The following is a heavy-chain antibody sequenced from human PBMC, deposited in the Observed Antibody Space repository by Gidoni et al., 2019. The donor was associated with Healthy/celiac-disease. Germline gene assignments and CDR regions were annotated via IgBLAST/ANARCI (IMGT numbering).Heavy chain of an antibody. Sequence: QVQLVESGGGVVQPGRSLRLPCAASGFTFSSYGMHWVRQAPGKGLEWVAVIWYDGSNKYYADSVKGRFTISRDNSKNTLYLQMNSLRAEDTAVYYCARDPSEAAAGTSPSYYFDYWGQGTLVTVSS. D-gene: IGHD6-13*01. CDR1: GFTFSSYG. V-gene: IGHV3-33*01. J-gene: IGHJ4*02. CDR3: ARDPSEAAAGTSPSYYFDY. CDR2: IWYDGSNK.